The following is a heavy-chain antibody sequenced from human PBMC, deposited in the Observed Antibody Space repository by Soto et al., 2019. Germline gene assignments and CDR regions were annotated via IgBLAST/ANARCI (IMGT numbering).Heavy chain of an antibody. CDR2: ISYDGSNK. D-gene: IGHD1-26*01. CDR1: GFNFNGYA. CDR3: VAATGSFSFDI. Sequence: PGGSLRLSCAASGFNFNGYAMHWVRQAPGKGLEWVAVISYDGSNKYYADSVKGRFTISRDNSKNTLYLQMNSLRAEDTAVYYSVAATGSFSFDIWGQGTMVTLSS. V-gene: IGHV3-30-3*01. J-gene: IGHJ3*02.